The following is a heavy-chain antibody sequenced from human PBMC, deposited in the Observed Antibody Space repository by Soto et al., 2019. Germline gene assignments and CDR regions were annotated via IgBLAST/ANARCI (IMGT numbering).Heavy chain of an antibody. D-gene: IGHD5-12*01. CDR2: ISGSGGTT. CDR3: VKASDGAWPYYFDS. J-gene: IGHJ4*02. V-gene: IGHV3-23*01. Sequence: GGSLRLSCAASGFTFSSYAMSWVRQAPGKGLEWVSAISGSGGTTYNADSVKGRFTISRDNSKNTLYLQMNSLRAEDTAVYYCVKASDGAWPYYFDSWGQGTLVTVSS. CDR1: GFTFSSYA.